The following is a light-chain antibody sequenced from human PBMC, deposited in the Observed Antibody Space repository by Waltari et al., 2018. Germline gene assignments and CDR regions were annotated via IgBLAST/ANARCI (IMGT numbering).Light chain of an antibody. Sequence: QSALTQPASVSGSPGQSITISCPGTSSDIGSFNYVSWYQQYPGKAPKLIIFDVSNRPSGISDRFAGSKSGNTASLTISGLQAEDEADYICTSYTTTDTLYVFGTGTQVTVL. CDR2: DVS. CDR1: SSDIGSFNY. V-gene: IGLV2-14*03. J-gene: IGLJ1*01. CDR3: TSYTTTDTLYV.